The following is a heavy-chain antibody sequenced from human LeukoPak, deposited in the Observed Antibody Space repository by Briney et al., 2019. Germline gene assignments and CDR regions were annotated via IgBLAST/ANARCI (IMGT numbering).Heavy chain of an antibody. D-gene: IGHD5-12*01. CDR1: GYTFTSYD. Sequence: ASVKVSCKASGYTFTSYDINWVRQATGQGLEWMGWMNPNSGGTNYAQKFQGRVTMTRDTSISTAYMELSRLRSEDTAVYYCARARGVLSGYGYYYYMDVWGKGTTVTISS. V-gene: IGHV1-2*02. J-gene: IGHJ6*03. CDR2: MNPNSGGT. CDR3: ARARGVLSGYGYYYYMDV.